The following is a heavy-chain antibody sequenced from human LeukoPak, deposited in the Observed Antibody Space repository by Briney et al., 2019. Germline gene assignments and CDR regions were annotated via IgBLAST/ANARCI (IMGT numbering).Heavy chain of an antibody. CDR3: AKDEATSGGGLAS. V-gene: IGHV3-53*01. Sequence: GGSLRLSCSASGFTVSGTHMSWVRQAPGKGLEWVSAVYTGGTTYYADSVTGRFTVSRDTSRNTLFLHMNSLRAEDTAVYYCAKDEATSGGGLASWGQGTLVIVSS. CDR2: VYTGGTT. CDR1: GFTVSGTH. D-gene: IGHD3-16*01. J-gene: IGHJ5*01.